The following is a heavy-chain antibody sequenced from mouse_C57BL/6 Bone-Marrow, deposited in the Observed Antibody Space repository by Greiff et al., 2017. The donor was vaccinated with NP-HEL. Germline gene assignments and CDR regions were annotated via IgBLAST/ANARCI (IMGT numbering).Heavy chain of an antibody. CDR3: ARDASYGYDDWYFDV. V-gene: IGHV7-1*01. J-gene: IGHJ1*03. D-gene: IGHD2-2*01. CDR1: GFTFSDFY. CDR2: SRNKANDYTT. Sequence: EVMLVESGGGLVQSGRSLRLSCATSGFTFSDFYMEWVRQAPGKGLEWIAASRNKANDYTTEYSASVKGRFIVSRDTSQSILYLQMNALRAEDTAIYYCARDASYGYDDWYFDVWGTGTTVTVSS.